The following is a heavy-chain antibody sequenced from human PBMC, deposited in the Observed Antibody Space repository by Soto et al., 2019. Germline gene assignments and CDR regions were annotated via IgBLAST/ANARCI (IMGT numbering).Heavy chain of an antibody. J-gene: IGHJ6*02. Sequence: KPSETLSLTCTVSGGSISSSSYYWGWIRQPPGKGLEWIGSIYYSGSTYYNPSLKSRVTISVDTSKNQFSLKLSSVTAADTAVYYCVRHGGPYYDFWSGYFPSYYYGMDVWGQGTTVTVSS. CDR2: IYYSGST. V-gene: IGHV4-39*01. CDR1: GGSISSSSYY. D-gene: IGHD3-3*01. CDR3: VRHGGPYYDFWSGYFPSYYYGMDV.